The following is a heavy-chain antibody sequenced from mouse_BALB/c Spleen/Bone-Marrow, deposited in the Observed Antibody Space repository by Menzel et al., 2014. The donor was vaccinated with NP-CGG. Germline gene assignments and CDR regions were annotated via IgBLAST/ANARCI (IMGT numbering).Heavy chain of an antibody. D-gene: IGHD1-1*01. J-gene: IGHJ2*01. CDR3: TRWNYYGSSYDY. CDR2: IYPGNSDT. Sequence: EVQLQQSGTVLARPGASVKVSCKASGYTFTSYWMHWVKQRPGQGLEWIGAIYPGNSDTSYNQKSKGKAKLTAVTSTSTAYMELSSLTNEDSAVYYCTRWNYYGSSYDYWGQGTTLTVSS. V-gene: IGHV1-5*01. CDR1: GYTFTSYW.